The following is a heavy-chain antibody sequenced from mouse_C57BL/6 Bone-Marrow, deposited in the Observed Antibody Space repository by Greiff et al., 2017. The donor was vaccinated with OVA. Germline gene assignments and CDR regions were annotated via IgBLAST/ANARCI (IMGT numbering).Heavy chain of an antibody. V-gene: IGHV1-59*01. J-gene: IGHJ4*01. D-gene: IGHD2-3*01. CDR2: IDPSDSYT. CDR1: GYTFTSYW. CDR3: ATPIYDGPYAMDY. Sequence: QVQLQQPGAELVRPGTSVKLSCKASGYTFTSYWMHWVKQRLGQGLEWIGVIDPSDSYTNYNQKFKGKATLTVDTSSSTAYMQLSSLTSEDSAVYYCATPIYDGPYAMDYWGQGTSVTVSS.